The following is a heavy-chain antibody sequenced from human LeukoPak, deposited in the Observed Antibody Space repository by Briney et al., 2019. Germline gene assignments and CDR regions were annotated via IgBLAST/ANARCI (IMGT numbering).Heavy chain of an antibody. V-gene: IGHV3-66*01. D-gene: IGHD3-22*01. CDR1: GFTVSSNY. CDR2: IYSGGST. CDR3: ARDTYYYDSSGYDHNDY. J-gene: IGHJ4*02. Sequence: GGSLRLSCAASGFTVSSNYMSWVRQAPGKGLEWVSVIYSGGSTYYADSMKGRFTISRDNSKNTLYLQMNSLRAEDTAVYYCARDTYYYDSSGYDHNDYWGQGTVVTVSS.